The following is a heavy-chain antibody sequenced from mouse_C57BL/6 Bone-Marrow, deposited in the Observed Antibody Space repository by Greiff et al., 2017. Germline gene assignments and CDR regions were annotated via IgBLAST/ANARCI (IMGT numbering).Heavy chain of an antibody. CDR1: GYTFTSYW. Sequence: VQGVESGAELVRPGSSVKLSCKASGYTFTSYWMHWVKQRPIQGLEWIGNLDPSDSDTHSNQKFKDKATLTVDKSSSTAYMQLSSLTSEDSAVYYCAREGETSIYYDYAVDYWGQGTTLTVSS. D-gene: IGHD2-4*01. CDR2: LDPSDSDT. J-gene: IGHJ2*01. CDR3: AREGETSIYYDYAVDY. V-gene: IGHV1-52*01.